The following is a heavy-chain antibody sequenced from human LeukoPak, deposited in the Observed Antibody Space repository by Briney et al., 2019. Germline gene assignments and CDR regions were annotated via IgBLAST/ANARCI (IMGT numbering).Heavy chain of an antibody. V-gene: IGHV3-15*01. CDR1: GLPFSNAW. CDR3: TTGPSVVAAFY. Sequence: GGSLRLSCAVSGLPFSNAWMSCVRQAPGKGLEWVGRIKSKTDGGTTDYAAPVKGRFTISRDDSKNTLYLQMNSLKTEDTAVYYCTTGPSVVAAFYWGQGTLVTVSS. CDR2: IKSKTDGGTT. D-gene: IGHD2-15*01. J-gene: IGHJ4*02.